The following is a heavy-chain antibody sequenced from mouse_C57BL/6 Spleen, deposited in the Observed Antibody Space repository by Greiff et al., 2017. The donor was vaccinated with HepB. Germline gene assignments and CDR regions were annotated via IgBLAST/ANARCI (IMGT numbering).Heavy chain of an antibody. J-gene: IGHJ1*03. D-gene: IGHD1-1*01. V-gene: IGHV1-75*01. CDR1: GYTFTDYY. CDR3: ARRGAYYYGSSFHWYFDV. CDR2: IFPGSGST. Sequence: VQLQQSGPELVKPGASVKISCKASGYTFTDYYINWVKQRPGQGLEWIGWIFPGSGSTYYNEKFKGKATLTVDKSSSTAYMLLSSLTSEDSAVYFCARRGAYYYGSSFHWYFDVWGTGTTVTVSS.